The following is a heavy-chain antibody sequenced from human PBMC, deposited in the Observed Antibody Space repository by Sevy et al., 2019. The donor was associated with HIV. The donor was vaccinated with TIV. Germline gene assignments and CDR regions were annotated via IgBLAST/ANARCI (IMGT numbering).Heavy chain of an antibody. D-gene: IGHD3-10*01. CDR2: IYYSGST. CDR1: GGSISSHY. J-gene: IGHJ4*02. CDR3: GGGVGFGGVDY. Sequence: SETLSLTCTVSGGSISSHYWSWIRQPPGKGLEWIGYIYYSGSTNYNPSLKSRVTISVDTSKNHFSLKLSSVTAADTAVYYWGGGVGFGGVDYWGQGTLVTVSS. V-gene: IGHV4-59*11.